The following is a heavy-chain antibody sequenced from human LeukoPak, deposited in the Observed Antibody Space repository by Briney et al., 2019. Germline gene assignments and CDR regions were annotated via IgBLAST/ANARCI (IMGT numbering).Heavy chain of an antibody. J-gene: IGHJ3*02. CDR3: ARDTHYYDSSGVDAFDI. CDR2: IYYSGST. Sequence: SSETLSLTCTVSGGSISSYYGSWIRQPPGKGLEGIGYIYYSGSTNYNPSLKSRVTISVDTSKNQFSLKLSSVTAADTAVYYCARDTHYYDSSGVDAFDIWGQGTMVTVSS. V-gene: IGHV4-59*01. D-gene: IGHD3-22*01. CDR1: GGSISSYY.